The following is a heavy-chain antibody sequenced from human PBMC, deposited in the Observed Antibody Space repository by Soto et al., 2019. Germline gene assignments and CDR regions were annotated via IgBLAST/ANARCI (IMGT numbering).Heavy chain of an antibody. CDR3: ARGLGYCGSTSCFRYYFDY. J-gene: IGHJ4*02. CDR1: GFSISNDFY. D-gene: IGHD2-2*01. V-gene: IGHV4-38-2*01. CDR2: IYHSGNT. Sequence: SETLSLTCAVSGFSISNDFYWGWIRQPPGKGLEWIGSIYHSGNTHYNPSLKSRVTISADTSKKQFFLDLSSVTAADTAIYYCARGLGYCGSTSCFRYYFDYWGQGRLVTVSS.